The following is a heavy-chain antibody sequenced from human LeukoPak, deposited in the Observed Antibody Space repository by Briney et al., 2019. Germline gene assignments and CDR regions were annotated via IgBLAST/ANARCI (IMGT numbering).Heavy chain of an antibody. V-gene: IGHV3-30*18. Sequence: GRSLRLSCAASGFTFSSYGMHWVRQAPGKGLEWVAVISYDGSNKYYADSVKGRFTISRDNSKNTLYPQMNSLRAEDTAVYYCAKNLLPGTYYGMDVWGQGTTVTVSS. D-gene: IGHD1-14*01. CDR1: GFTFSSYG. CDR2: ISYDGSNK. CDR3: AKNLLPGTYYGMDV. J-gene: IGHJ6*02.